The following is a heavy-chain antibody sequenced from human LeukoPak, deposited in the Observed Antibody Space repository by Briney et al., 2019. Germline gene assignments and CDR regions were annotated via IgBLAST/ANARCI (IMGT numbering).Heavy chain of an antibody. J-gene: IGHJ4*02. D-gene: IGHD3-22*01. V-gene: IGHV3-53*01. CDR3: ARMIITYYYDSSGYYPENYFDY. Sequence: GGSLRLSCAASGFTVSSYYMSWVRQAPGKGLEWVSVIYSGGSTYYADSVKGRFTISRDNSKNTLYLQMNSLRAEDTAVYYCARMIITYYYDSSGYYPENYFDYWGQGTLVTVSS. CDR1: GFTVSSYY. CDR2: IYSGGST.